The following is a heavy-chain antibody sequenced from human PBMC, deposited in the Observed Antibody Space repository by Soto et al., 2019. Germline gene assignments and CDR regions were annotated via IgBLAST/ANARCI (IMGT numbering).Heavy chain of an antibody. J-gene: IGHJ4*02. CDR1: GGSISSYY. V-gene: IGHV4-59*01. CDR3: AREGCSSTSCYPDY. CDR2: IYYSGST. D-gene: IGHD2-2*01. Sequence: PSETLSLTCTVSGGSISSYYWSWIRQPPGKGLEWIGYIYYSGSTNYNPSLKSRVTISVDTSKNQFSLKLSSVTAADTAVYYCAREGCSSTSCYPDYWGQGTLVTVSS.